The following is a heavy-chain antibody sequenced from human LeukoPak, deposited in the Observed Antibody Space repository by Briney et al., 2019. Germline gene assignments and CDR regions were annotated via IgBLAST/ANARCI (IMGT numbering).Heavy chain of an antibody. Sequence: PGGSLRLSCAASGFTFSSYTMNWVRQAPGKGLEWVSGISGSGSSTYYADSVKGRFTISRDNSKNTVYLQMNSLGVEDTAVYYCAKLSSYSSGWGWGQGTLVTVSS. V-gene: IGHV3-23*01. CDR3: AKLSSYSSGWG. J-gene: IGHJ4*02. CDR1: GFTFSSYT. D-gene: IGHD6-19*01. CDR2: ISGSGSST.